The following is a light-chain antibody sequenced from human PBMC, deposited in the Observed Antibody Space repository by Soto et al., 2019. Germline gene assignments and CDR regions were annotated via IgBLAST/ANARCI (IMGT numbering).Light chain of an antibody. Sequence: EIVLAQSPGPLSLSTGEIATLSGRDRQNVGRGPLAWYQQKSGQAPRLLIYGTSNRATGVPDRFSGSGSGTDFSLTISSLEPGDLAVYYCQQYSGSPFTFGAGTKVDIK. CDR1: QNVGRGP. CDR2: GTS. CDR3: QQYSGSPFT. V-gene: IGKV3-20*01. J-gene: IGKJ3*01.